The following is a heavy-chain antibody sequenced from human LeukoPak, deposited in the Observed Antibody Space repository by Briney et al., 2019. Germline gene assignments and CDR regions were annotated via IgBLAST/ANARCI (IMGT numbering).Heavy chain of an antibody. J-gene: IGHJ4*02. CDR2: IYYSGST. CDR3: ARGLRSRDGYNYDYFDD. CDR1: GGSISSGGQF. V-gene: IGHV4-61*08. D-gene: IGHD5-24*01. Sequence: SETLSLTCTVSGGSISSGGQFWSWVRQCPGKGLEWIGYIYYSGSTNYNPSLKSRVTISVDTSKNQFSLKLTSVTAADTAVYYCARGLRSRDGYNYDYFDDWGQGTLVTVSS.